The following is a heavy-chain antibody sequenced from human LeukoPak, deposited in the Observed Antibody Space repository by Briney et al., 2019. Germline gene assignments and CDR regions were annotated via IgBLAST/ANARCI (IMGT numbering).Heavy chain of an antibody. CDR3: ARGGYTYGFFDY. V-gene: IGHV3-33*01. D-gene: IGHD5-18*01. Sequence: GGSLRLSCAASGFTFRSYGMHWVRQAPGKGLEWVAVIRSDGTSQYYADSVKGRFTISRDNSKNTLSLQMNSLRAEDTAVYYCARGGYTYGFFDYWGQGTLVTVSS. J-gene: IGHJ4*02. CDR2: IRSDGTSQ. CDR1: GFTFRSYG.